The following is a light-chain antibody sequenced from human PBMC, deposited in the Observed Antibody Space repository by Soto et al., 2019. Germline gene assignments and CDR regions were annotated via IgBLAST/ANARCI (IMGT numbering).Light chain of an antibody. J-gene: IGKJ5*01. CDR2: DAS. Sequence: EIVLTQSPATLSLSPGERATLSCRASQSVSNYLAWYQQKPGQAPRLLIYDASNRATGIPARFRGSGSGTDFTLTISSLEAEDFAVYYCQRRSNWPPSTFGQGTRLEIK. CDR1: QSVSNY. V-gene: IGKV3-11*01. CDR3: QRRSNWPPST.